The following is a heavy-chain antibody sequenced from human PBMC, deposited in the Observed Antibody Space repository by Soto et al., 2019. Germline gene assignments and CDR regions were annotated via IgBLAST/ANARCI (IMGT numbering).Heavy chain of an antibody. CDR3: ARDTSYSSSWYLNWFDP. Sequence: QVQLVQSGAAVKKPGSSVKVSCKASGGTFSSYTISWVRQAPGQGLEWMGRIIPILGIANYAQKFQGRVTITADKSTSTAYMELSSLRSEDTAVYYCARDTSYSSSWYLNWFDPWGQGTLVTVSS. CDR2: IIPILGIA. CDR1: GGTFSSYT. J-gene: IGHJ5*02. V-gene: IGHV1-69*08. D-gene: IGHD6-13*01.